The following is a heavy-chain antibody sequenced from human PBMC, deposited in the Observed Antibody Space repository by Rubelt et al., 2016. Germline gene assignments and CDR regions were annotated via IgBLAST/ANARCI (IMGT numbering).Heavy chain of an antibody. Sequence: QVQLQESGPGLVKPSETLSLTCTVSGGSISSYYWSWIRQPPGKGLEWIGYIYYSGSTNYNPSLKRRVTISVDTSKNQFSLQRNPGTPEDTAVYYCARDRGAYYYDSSGYLDYWGQGTLVTVSS. V-gene: IGHV4-59*12. D-gene: IGHD3-22*01. CDR2: IYYSGST. CDR1: GGSISSYY. J-gene: IGHJ4*02. CDR3: ARDRGAYYYDSSGYLDY.